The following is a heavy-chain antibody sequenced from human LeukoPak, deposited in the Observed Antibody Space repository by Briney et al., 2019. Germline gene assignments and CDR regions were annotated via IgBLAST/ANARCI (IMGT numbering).Heavy chain of an antibody. Sequence: LSLTCAVYGGSFSGYYWSWIRQAPGKGLEWVSYITGSSSTTHYAESVKGRFTISRDNAKNSLYLQMNNLRDEDTAVYYCTRDPNALDYWGQGTLVTVSS. CDR1: GGSFSGYY. J-gene: IGHJ4*02. V-gene: IGHV3-11*06. CDR2: ITGSSSTT. CDR3: TRDPNALDY.